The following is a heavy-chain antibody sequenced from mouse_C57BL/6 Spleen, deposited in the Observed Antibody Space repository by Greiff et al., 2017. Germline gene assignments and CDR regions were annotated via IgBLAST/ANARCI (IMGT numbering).Heavy chain of an antibody. CDR2: IHPNSGST. CDR1: GYTFTSYW. Sequence: QVQLQQPGAELVKPGASVKLSCKASGYTFTSYWMHWVKQRPGQGLEWIGMIHPNSGSTNYNEKFKSKATLTVDKSSSTAYMQLSSLTSEDSAVYYCGFYDGYYGGFAYWGQGTLVTVSA. V-gene: IGHV1-64*01. D-gene: IGHD2-3*01. J-gene: IGHJ3*01. CDR3: GFYDGYYGGFAY.